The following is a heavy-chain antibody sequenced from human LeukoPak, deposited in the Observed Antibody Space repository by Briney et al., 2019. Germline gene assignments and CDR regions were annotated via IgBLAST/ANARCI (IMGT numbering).Heavy chain of an antibody. CDR3: ARVQAVGVPVAIDAYYSYGMDV. CDR2: FIPMVVLA. J-gene: IGHJ6*02. V-gene: IGHV1-69*04. CDR1: GSTFSRNS. Sequence: GASVKVSCKASGSTFSRNSISWLRQVPGQGLDGMGRFIPMVVLAAYAQKFQGRITITEDRSTNTAFMELSSLRSEDTAVYYCARVQAVGVPVAIDAYYSYGMDVWGQGTAVTVSS. D-gene: IGHD2-2*02.